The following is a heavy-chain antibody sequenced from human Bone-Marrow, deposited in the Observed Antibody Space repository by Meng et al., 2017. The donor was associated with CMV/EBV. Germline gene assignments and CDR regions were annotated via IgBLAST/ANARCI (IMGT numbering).Heavy chain of an antibody. D-gene: IGHD3-3*01. V-gene: IGHV1-46*01. CDR3: ARGSESWNGYYPSYGMDV. CDR2: ISPSSGIT. CDR1: GYTFTAHY. Sequence: ASVKVSCKASGYTFTAHYFHWVRQAPGQGLEWMGIISPSSGITNYAQKFQGRLTMTGDTSTSTVHMELSSLTSEDTAVYYCARGSESWNGYYPSYGMDVWGQGTTVTIYS. J-gene: IGHJ6*02.